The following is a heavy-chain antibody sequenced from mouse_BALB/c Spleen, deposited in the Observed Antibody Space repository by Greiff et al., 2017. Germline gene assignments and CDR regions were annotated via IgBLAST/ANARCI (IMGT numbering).Heavy chain of an antibody. CDR3: ARDADSAWFAY. CDR1: GYTFTSYW. J-gene: IGHJ3*01. V-gene: IGHV1-87*01. Sequence: VQRVESGAELARPGASVKLSCKASGYTFTSYWMQWVKQRPGQGLEWIGAIYPGDGDTRYTQKFKGKATLTADKSSSTAYMQLSSLASEDSAVYYCARDADSAWFAYWGQGTLVTVSA. CDR2: IYPGDGDT. D-gene: IGHD6-5*01.